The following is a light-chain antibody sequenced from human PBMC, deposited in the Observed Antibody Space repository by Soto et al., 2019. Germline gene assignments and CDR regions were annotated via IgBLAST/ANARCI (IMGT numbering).Light chain of an antibody. J-gene: IGKJ2*01. CDR2: GAS. Sequence: IVMTQSPATLSVSPGERVTLSCRASETVRTNLAWFQQKPGQTPRLLIFGASTRATGIPTRFTGSGSETEFTLTIGSLQSDDLATYFCQQSHSTPYTFGQGTKLEL. CDR3: QQSHSTPYT. CDR1: ETVRTN. V-gene: IGKV3-15*01.